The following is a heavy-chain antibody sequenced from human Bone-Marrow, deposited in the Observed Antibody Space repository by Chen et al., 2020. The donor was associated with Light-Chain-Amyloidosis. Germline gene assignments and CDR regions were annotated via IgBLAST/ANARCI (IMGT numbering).Heavy chain of an antibody. Sequence: QVQLAESGGGLVKPGGSLRLSCAASGFTFSDFYMTWIRQAPGKGLEWVSYISSSGETMLYADSVKGRFTISRDNSKNTLYLQMNSLRAEDTAVYYCAKDSFRLPRSPFDYWGQGTLVTVSS. J-gene: IGHJ4*02. CDR2: ISSSGETM. D-gene: IGHD3-16*01. V-gene: IGHV3-11*01. CDR3: AKDSFRLPRSPFDY. CDR1: GFTFSDFY.